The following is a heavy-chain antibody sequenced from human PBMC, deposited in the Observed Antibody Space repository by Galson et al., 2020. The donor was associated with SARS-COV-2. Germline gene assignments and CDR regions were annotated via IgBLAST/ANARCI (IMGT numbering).Heavy chain of an antibody. CDR3: VKAADFFWFGESRSMDV. V-gene: IGHV3-30*18. CDR2: ISYEGSKK. D-gene: IGHD3-10*01. J-gene: IGHJ6*02. Sequence: GGSLRLSCAASGFTFTNYGMHWVRQAPGKGLEWVAVISYEGSKKYYEDSLKGRLTISRDSSKNTLYLQMSSLSAEDTAVYFCVKAADFFWFGESRSMDVWGQGTTVTVSS. CDR1: GFTFTNYG.